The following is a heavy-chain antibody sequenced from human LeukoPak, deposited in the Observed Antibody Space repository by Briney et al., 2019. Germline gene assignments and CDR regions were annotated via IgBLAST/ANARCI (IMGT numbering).Heavy chain of an antibody. CDR1: GGSISSYY. Sequence: KASETLSLTCTVSGGSISSYYWSWIRQPPGKGLEWIGYIYYSGSTNYNPSLKSRVTISVDTSKNQFSLKLSSVTAADTAVYYCARALNYGDHDYWGQGTLVTVSS. D-gene: IGHD4-17*01. V-gene: IGHV4-59*01. J-gene: IGHJ4*02. CDR2: IYYSGST. CDR3: ARALNYGDHDY.